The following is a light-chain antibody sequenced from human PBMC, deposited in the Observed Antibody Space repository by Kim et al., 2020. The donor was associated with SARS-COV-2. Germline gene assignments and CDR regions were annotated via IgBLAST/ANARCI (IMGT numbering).Light chain of an antibody. J-gene: IGKJ1*01. CDR1: QSISSW. Sequence: ASVGDRVTTTCRASQSISSWLAWYQQKPGKAPKLLIYDASSLESGVPSRFSGSGSGTEFTLTISSLQPDDFATYYCQQYNSYSWTFGQGTKVDIK. V-gene: IGKV1-5*01. CDR2: DAS. CDR3: QQYNSYSWT.